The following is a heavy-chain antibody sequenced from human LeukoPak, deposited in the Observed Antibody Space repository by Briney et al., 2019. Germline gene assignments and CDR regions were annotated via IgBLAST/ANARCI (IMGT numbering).Heavy chain of an antibody. Sequence: PSETLSLTCTVSGGSISSHYWSWIRQPPGKGLEWIGYIYYSGSTNYNPSLKSRVTISIDTSKNQFSLKLSSVTAADTAVYYCARDRRYDFWSGYYYYYYYMDVWGKGTTVTVSS. CDR1: GGSISSHY. V-gene: IGHV4-59*11. D-gene: IGHD3-3*01. CDR2: IYYSGST. CDR3: ARDRRYDFWSGYYYYYYYMDV. J-gene: IGHJ6*03.